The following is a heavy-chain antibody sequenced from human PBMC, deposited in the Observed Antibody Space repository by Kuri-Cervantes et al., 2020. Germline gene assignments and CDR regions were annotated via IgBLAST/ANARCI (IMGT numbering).Heavy chain of an antibody. CDR2: ISAYNGNT. V-gene: IGHV1-18*01. CDR1: GYTFTSYG. CDR3: ARGRGYYDSSGYTAFDI. D-gene: IGHD3-22*01. Sequence: ASVKVSCKASGYTFTSYGISWVRQAPGQGLEWMGWISAYNGNTNYAQELQGRVTMTTDTSTSTAYMELRSLRSDDTAVYYCARGRGYYDSSGYTAFDIWGQGTMVTVSS. J-gene: IGHJ3*02.